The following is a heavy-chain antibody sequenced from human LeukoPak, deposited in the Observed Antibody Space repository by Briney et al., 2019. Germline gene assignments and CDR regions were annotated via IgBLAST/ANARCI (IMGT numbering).Heavy chain of an antibody. D-gene: IGHD3-10*01. V-gene: IGHV3-23*01. J-gene: IGHJ4*02. Sequence: GGSLRLSCAASGFTFSTYAVNWVRLTPGKGLEWVSTFSASGGYTYYADSVKGRFTISRDNSKNMLYLQMNSLRAEDTAVYYCAKNGRGSGTYYPRTKYYFDYWGQGTLVTVSS. CDR3: AKNGRGSGTYYPRTKYYFDY. CDR1: GFTFSTYA. CDR2: FSASGGYT.